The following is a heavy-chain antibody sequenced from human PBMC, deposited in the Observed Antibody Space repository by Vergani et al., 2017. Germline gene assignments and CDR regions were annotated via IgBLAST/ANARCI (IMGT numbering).Heavy chain of an antibody. V-gene: IGHV5-51*01. CDR3: GGLGTRGYSYGRTELDY. J-gene: IGHJ4*02. CDR1: GYSFTSYW. D-gene: IGHD5-18*01. Sequence: EVQLVQSGAEVKKPGESLKISCKGSGYSFTSYWIGWVRQMPGKGLEWMGSIYPGDSDTRYSPSFQGQVPISAVNSLSTAYLQWSSLKASDNAMYYCGGLGTRGYSYGRTELDYWGQGTLVTVSS. CDR2: IYPGDSDT.